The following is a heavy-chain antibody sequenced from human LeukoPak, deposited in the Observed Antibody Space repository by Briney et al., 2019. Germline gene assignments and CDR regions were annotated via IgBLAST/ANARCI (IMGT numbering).Heavy chain of an antibody. CDR3: AREPTYYYDSMRNWFDP. CDR1: GGSISSGGYY. J-gene: IGHJ5*02. CDR2: IYYSGST. Sequence: SQTLSLTCTASGGSISSGGYYWSWIRQHPGKGLEWIGYIYYSGSTYYNPSLKSRVTISVDTSKNQFSLKLSSVTAADTAVYYCAREPTYYYDSMRNWFDPWGQGTLVTVSS. D-gene: IGHD3-22*01. V-gene: IGHV4-31*03.